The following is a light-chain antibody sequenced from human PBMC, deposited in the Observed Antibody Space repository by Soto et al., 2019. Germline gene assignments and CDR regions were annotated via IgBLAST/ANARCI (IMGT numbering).Light chain of an antibody. V-gene: IGLV2-8*01. CDR2: DVS. J-gene: IGLJ1*01. CDR3: SSYAGSNFYV. Sequence: QSALTQPPSASGSPGQSVTISCTGTSSDVGGYNYVSWYQQHPGKAPKVMIYDVSKRPSGVPDRFSGSKSGNTASLTVSGLQAEDEAEYYCSSYAGSNFYVFGTGTKVTVL. CDR1: SSDVGGYNY.